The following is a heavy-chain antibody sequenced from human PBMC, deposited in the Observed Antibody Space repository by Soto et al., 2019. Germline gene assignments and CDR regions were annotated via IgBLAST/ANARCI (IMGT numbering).Heavy chain of an antibody. V-gene: IGHV1-3*01. CDR3: ARAPSWYNFDY. Sequence: QVQLVQSGAEVKKPGASVKVPCKASGYTFTSYAMHWVRQAPGQRLEWMGWINAGNGNTKYSQKFQGRVTITRDTSASTAYMELSSLRSEDTAVYYCARAPSWYNFDYWGQGTLVTVSS. D-gene: IGHD6-13*01. CDR1: GYTFTSYA. J-gene: IGHJ4*02. CDR2: INAGNGNT.